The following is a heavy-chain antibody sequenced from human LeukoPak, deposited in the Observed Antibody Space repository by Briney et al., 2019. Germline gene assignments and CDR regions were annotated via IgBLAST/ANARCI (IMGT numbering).Heavy chain of an antibody. J-gene: IGHJ4*02. V-gene: IGHV3-23*01. Sequence: GGSLRLSCAASGFTFRSFAVTWVRQAPGKGLEWVSVISGSGDSTYYADSVKGRFTISRDNAKNTLYLQMNSLRAEDTAVYYCARDPGAYSNYGFDYWGQGTLVTVSP. CDR2: ISGSGDST. CDR3: ARDPGAYSNYGFDY. CDR1: GFTFRSFA. D-gene: IGHD4-11*01.